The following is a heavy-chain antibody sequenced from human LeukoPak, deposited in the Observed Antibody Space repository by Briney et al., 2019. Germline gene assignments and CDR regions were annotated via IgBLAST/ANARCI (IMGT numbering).Heavy chain of an antibody. CDR3: ARDRLSHFDY. Sequence: GGSLRLSCAASGFTFSSYWMHWVRQAPGKGLVWVSGISSDGTSTRYADSVKGRFTISRDNAKTMLYLQMNSLRAEDTAVYYCARDRLSHFDYWGQGTLVTVSS. CDR2: ISSDGTST. D-gene: IGHD2/OR15-2a*01. J-gene: IGHJ4*02. V-gene: IGHV3-74*01. CDR1: GFTFSSYW.